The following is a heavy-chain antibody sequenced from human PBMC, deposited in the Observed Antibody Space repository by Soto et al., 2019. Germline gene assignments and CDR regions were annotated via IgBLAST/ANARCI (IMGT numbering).Heavy chain of an antibody. CDR1: GFTFDDYA. CDR3: VKVMKLMGPPGWSVF. V-gene: IGHV3-9*01. CDR2: ISWNSAST. J-gene: IGHJ1*01. Sequence: GGSLRLSCAASGFTFDDYAMHWVGKCPGKGLQWVSGISWNSASTGYAESVRGRFTISRDNSKNSLYLQISGLRPADTAMYYCVKVMKLMGPPGWSVFWGQGTLVTVS. D-gene: IGHD6-19*01.